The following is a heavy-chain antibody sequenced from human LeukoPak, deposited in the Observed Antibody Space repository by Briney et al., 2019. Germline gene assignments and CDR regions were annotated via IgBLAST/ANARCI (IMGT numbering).Heavy chain of an antibody. CDR2: IYTSGST. D-gene: IGHD3-16*01. V-gene: IGHV4-61*02. CDR3: ARTVGGVKEFDN. Sequence: PSQTLSLTCTVSGGSVSSGSNYWNWTRQPAGKGLEWIGRIYTSGSTNYNPSLKSRVTISVDTSKNQFSLKVSSVTAADTAVYYCARTVGGVKEFDNWGQGTLVTVSS. CDR1: GGSVSSGSNY. J-gene: IGHJ4*02.